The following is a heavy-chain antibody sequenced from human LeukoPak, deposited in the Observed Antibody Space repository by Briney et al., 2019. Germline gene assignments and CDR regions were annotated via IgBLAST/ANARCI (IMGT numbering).Heavy chain of an antibody. D-gene: IGHD5-12*01. J-gene: IGHJ4*02. CDR3: ARRYSGYSAVDY. CDR2: IYHSGST. Sequence: SQTLSLTCAVSGGSISSGGYSWSWIRQPPGKGLEWIGYIYHSGSTYYNPSLKSRVTISVYRSKNQFSLKLISVTAADTAVYYCARRYSGYSAVDYWGQGTLVTVSS. V-gene: IGHV4-30-2*01. CDR1: GGSISSGGYS.